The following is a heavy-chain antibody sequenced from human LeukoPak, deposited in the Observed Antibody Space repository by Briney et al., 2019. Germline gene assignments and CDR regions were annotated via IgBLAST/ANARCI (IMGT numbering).Heavy chain of an antibody. CDR2: IYSGGST. J-gene: IGHJ4*02. D-gene: IGHD3-10*01. Sequence: QAGGSLRLSCAASGITVSSNYMDWVRQAPGKGLEWVSVIYSGGSTYYADSVKGRFTISRDNSKNTLYLQMNSLRAEDTAVYYCARAIYGSGSYFDYWGQGTLVTVSS. V-gene: IGHV3-53*01. CDR1: GITVSSNY. CDR3: ARAIYGSGSYFDY.